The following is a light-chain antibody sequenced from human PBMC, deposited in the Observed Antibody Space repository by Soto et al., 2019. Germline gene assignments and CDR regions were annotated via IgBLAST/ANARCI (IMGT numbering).Light chain of an antibody. CDR3: QKYNGAPLT. V-gene: IGKV1-27*01. CDR2: DAS. Sequence: DIQMTQSPSSLSASVGDRVTITCRASQGISIYLAWYQQKPVKVPKLLIYDASTLQSGVPSRFSGSGSGTDFTLTISGLQPEDVATYYCQKYNGAPLTFGGGTKVEIK. CDR1: QGISIY. J-gene: IGKJ4*01.